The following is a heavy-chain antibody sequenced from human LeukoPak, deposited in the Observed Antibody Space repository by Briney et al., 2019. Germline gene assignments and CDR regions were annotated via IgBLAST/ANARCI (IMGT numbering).Heavy chain of an antibody. CDR1: GFTFSSYG. CDR3: ARSLRGITFGGVIVTFDY. Sequence: PGGSLRLSCAASGFTFSSYGMHWVRQAPGKGLEWVAFIRYDGSNKYYADSVKGRFTISRDNAKNSLYLQMNSLRAEDTAVYYCARSLRGITFGGVIVTFDYWGQGTLVTVSS. J-gene: IGHJ4*02. D-gene: IGHD3-16*02. V-gene: IGHV3-30*02. CDR2: IRYDGSNK.